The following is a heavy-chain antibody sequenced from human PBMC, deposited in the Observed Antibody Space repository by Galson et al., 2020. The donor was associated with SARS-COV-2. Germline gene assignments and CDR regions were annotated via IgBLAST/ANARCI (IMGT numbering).Heavy chain of an antibody. V-gene: IGHV3-23*01. D-gene: IGHD3-22*01. CDR1: GFIFSNYA. J-gene: IGHJ4*02. CDR3: AKTGGSFYDSTGFYVFDY. Sequence: TGGSLRLSCATYGFIFSNYAISWVRQAPGKGLEWVSTISGSGGTTFYAGSVKGRFTISRDYSKNTLYLQMDSLRAEDTAVYYCAKTGGSFYDSTGFYVFDYWGQGALVTVSS. CDR2: ISGSGGTT.